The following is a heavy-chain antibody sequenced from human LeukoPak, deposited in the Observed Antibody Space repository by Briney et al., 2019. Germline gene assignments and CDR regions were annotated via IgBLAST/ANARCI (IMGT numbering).Heavy chain of an antibody. V-gene: IGHV3-7*01. Sequence: PGGSLRLSCAASGFTFSSYAMSWVRQAPGKGLEWVANIKQDGSEKYYVDSVKGRFTISRDNAKNSLYLQMNSLRAEDTAVYYCARVYCSSTSCYGGWFDPWGQGTLVTVSS. D-gene: IGHD2-2*01. CDR3: ARVYCSSTSCYGGWFDP. CDR2: IKQDGSEK. J-gene: IGHJ5*02. CDR1: GFTFSSYA.